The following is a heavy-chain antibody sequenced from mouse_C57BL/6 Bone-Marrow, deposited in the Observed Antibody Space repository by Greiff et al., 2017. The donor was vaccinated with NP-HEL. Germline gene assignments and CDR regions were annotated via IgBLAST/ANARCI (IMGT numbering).Heavy chain of an antibody. CDR3: ARRSSSYIY. Sequence: QVQLQQPGAELVRPGTSVKLSCKASGYTFTSYWMHWVKQRPGQGLEWIGVIDPSDSYTNYNQKFKGKATLTVDTSSSTAYMQLSSLTSEDSAVYDCARRSSSYIYWGQGTTLTVSS. D-gene: IGHD1-1*01. J-gene: IGHJ2*01. CDR1: GYTFTSYW. CDR2: IDPSDSYT. V-gene: IGHV1-59*01.